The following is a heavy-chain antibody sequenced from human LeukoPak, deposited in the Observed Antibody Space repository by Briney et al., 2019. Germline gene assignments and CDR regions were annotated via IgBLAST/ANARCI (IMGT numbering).Heavy chain of an antibody. CDR1: GGTFSSYA. V-gene: IGHV1-69*13. D-gene: IGHD2-21*02. J-gene: IGHJ5*02. CDR3: ARRAVCGGDCYSRWFDP. Sequence: SGKVSRKAPGGTFSSYAISRVRQAPGQGLEWMGGIIPIFGTANYAQKFQGRVTITADESTSTAYMELSSLRSEDTAVYYCARRAVCGGDCYSRWFDPWGQGTLVTVSS. CDR2: IIPIFGTA.